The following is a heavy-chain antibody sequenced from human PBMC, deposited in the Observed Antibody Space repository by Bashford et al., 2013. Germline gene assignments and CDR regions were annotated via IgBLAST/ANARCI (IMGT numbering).Heavy chain of an antibody. CDR2: IDPNSGVT. V-gene: IGHV1-2*02. Sequence: IHWVRQAPGQGLEWMGWIDPNSGVTDYAQRFQGRVTMTRDMSISTAYMELSSLKSDDTAVYYCARAPRKTVMTHAYSDYWGQGTLVTVSS. CDR3: ARAPRKTVMTHAYSDY. J-gene: IGHJ4*02. D-gene: IGHD2-21*01.